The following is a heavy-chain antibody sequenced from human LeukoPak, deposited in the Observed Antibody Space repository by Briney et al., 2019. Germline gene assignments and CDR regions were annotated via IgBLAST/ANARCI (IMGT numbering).Heavy chain of an antibody. CDR2: IGTAGDT. V-gene: IGHV3-13*01. J-gene: IGHJ6*02. D-gene: IGHD3-16*01. Sequence: PGGSLRLSCAASGFTFSSYAMHWVRQATGKGLEWVPAIGTAGDTYYPGSVKGRFTISRENAKNSLYLQMNSLRAGDTAVYYCARGLTGYGMDVWGQGTTVTVSS. CDR3: ARGLTGYGMDV. CDR1: GFTFSSYA.